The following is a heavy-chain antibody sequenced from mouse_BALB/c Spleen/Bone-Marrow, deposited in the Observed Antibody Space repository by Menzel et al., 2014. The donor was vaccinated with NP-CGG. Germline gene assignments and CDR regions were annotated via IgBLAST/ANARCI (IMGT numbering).Heavy chain of an antibody. J-gene: IGHJ3*01. D-gene: IGHD3-2*01. Sequence: VQLQQSGAELVKPGASVKLSCKASGYTFTIYYMFWVKQRPGQGLEWIGEINPSNGGTNFNEKFKSKATLTVDKSSSTAYMQLSSVTAEDSAVYYWTRNGADSSGYPAWFAYWGQGTLVTVSA. CDR3: TRNGADSSGYPAWFAY. V-gene: IGHV1S81*02. CDR2: INPSNGGT. CDR1: GYTFTIYY.